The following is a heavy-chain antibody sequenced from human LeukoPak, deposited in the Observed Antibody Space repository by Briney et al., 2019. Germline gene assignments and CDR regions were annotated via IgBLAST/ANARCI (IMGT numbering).Heavy chain of an antibody. CDR3: ATTTIRLGY. CDR1: GFRFSSQW. D-gene: IGHD1-26*01. CDR2: FYHGGST. V-gene: IGHV4-4*02. Sequence: GSLRLSCAASGFRFSSQWMSWVRQPPGKGLEWIGTFYHGGSTYHNPSLKSRVTISVDTSKNQFSLKLSSVTAADTAVYYCATTTIRLGYWGQGTLVTVSS. J-gene: IGHJ4*02.